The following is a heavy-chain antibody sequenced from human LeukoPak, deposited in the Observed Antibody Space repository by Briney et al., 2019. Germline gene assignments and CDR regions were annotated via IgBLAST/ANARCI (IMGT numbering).Heavy chain of an antibody. CDR3: AKGYNWNFVGGYYMYV. D-gene: IGHD1-7*01. J-gene: IGHJ6*03. CDR2: ISWNSGSI. CDR1: GFTFDDYA. Sequence: GGSLRLSCAASGFTFDDYAMHWVRQAPGKGLEWVSGISWNSGSIGYADSVKGRFTISRDNAKNSLYLQMNSLRAEDTALYYCAKGYNWNFVGGYYMYVWGKGTTVTVSS. V-gene: IGHV3-9*01.